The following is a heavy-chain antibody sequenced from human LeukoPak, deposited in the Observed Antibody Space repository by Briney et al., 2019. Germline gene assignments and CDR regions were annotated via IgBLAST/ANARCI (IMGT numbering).Heavy chain of an antibody. CDR3: ARERPYSSSSPLMDP. J-gene: IGHJ5*02. CDR1: GGSISSYY. D-gene: IGHD6-6*01. Sequence: SETLSLTCTVSGGSISSYYWSWIRQPAGKGLEWIGRIYTSGSTNYNPSLKSRVTMSVDTSKTQFSLKLSSVTAADTAVYYGARERPYSSSSPLMDPWGQGTLVTVSS. CDR2: IYTSGST. V-gene: IGHV4-4*07.